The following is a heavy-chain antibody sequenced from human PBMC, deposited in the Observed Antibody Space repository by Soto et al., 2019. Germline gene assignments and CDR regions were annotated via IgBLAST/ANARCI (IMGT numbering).Heavy chain of an antibody. J-gene: IGHJ6*02. Sequence: QVQLVESGGGVVQPGRSLRLSCAASGFTFSSYGMHWVRQAPGKGLEWVAVISYDGSNKYYADSVKGRFTISRDNSKNTPYLQMNSLRAEDTAVYYCAKVSLIWEYYGMDVWGQGTTVTVSS. CDR1: GFTFSSYG. CDR2: ISYDGSNK. CDR3: AKVSLIWEYYGMDV. D-gene: IGHD3-10*01. V-gene: IGHV3-30*18.